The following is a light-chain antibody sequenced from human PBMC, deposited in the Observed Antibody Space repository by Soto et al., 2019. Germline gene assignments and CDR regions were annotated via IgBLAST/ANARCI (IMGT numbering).Light chain of an antibody. CDR2: DDN. CDR1: SSNIGGNS. J-gene: IGLJ1*01. Sequence: QSVLTQPPSVSAAPGQKVTISCSGSSSNIGGNSVSWYQQLPGTAPKLLIYDDNKRPSGIPDRFSGSKSGTSATLGITGFQAEDEADYYCRSYAGTSTSDNYVFGTGTKVTVL. V-gene: IGLV1-51*01. CDR3: RSYAGTSTSDNYV.